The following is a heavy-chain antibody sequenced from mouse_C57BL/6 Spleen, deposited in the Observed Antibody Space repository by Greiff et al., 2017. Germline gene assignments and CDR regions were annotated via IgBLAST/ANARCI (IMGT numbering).Heavy chain of an antibody. CDR3: TRREDYGSSYNYAMDY. CDR1: GYTFTDYE. V-gene: IGHV1-15*01. J-gene: IGHJ4*01. CDR2: IAPETGGT. D-gene: IGHD1-1*01. Sequence: QFPLPQSGAELVRPGASVTLSCKPSGYTFTDYEMHWVKQTPVHGLEWIGAIAPETGGTAYNQKFKGKAILTADNASSTAYMALRSLTSEDSAVYYCTRREDYGSSYNYAMDYWGQGTSVTVSS.